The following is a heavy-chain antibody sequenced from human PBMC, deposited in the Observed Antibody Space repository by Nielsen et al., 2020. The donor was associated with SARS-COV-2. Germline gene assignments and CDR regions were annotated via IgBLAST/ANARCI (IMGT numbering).Heavy chain of an antibody. Sequence: SETLSLTCTVSGGSISSGSYYWSWIRQPAGKGLEWIGRIYTSGSTNYNPSLKSRVTISVDTSKNQFSLKLSSVTAADTAVYYCARDRSIYGIAARVGYYFDYWGQGTLVTVSS. J-gene: IGHJ4*02. V-gene: IGHV4-61*02. CDR1: GGSISSGSYY. CDR3: ARDRSIYGIAARVGYYFDY. CDR2: IYTSGST. D-gene: IGHD6-6*01.